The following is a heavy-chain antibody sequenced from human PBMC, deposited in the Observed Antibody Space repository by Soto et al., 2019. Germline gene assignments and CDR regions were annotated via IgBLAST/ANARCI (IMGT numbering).Heavy chain of an antibody. CDR3: ARGRPRDGYNSGNSDFDI. CDR1: AGSISTDY. D-gene: IGHD5-12*01. J-gene: IGHJ3*02. Sequence: SETLRVTCIFYAGSISTDYWSWLRQSPGKGLEWIGYIYPRGNTNYNPSLKSRVTILVDTCKTQFSLNLSSVTAADTAVYYCARGRPRDGYNSGNSDFDIWGQGTMVTGSS. V-gene: IGHV4-59*01. CDR2: IYPRGNT.